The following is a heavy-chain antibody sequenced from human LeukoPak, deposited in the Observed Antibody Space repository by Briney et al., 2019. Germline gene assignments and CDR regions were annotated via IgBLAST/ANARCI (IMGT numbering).Heavy chain of an antibody. CDR3: AFLATAAGVNH. J-gene: IGHJ4*02. D-gene: IGHD6-13*01. V-gene: IGHV1-2*02. CDR1: GYTFTDYS. CDR2: INPNSGDT. Sequence: GASVKVSCKASGYTFTDYSLHWMRHAPGQGLEWMGWINPNSGDTNFAQKFQGRVTMTRDTSVSTAYMELTSLTSDDTAVYYCAFLATAAGVNHRGQGTLVTVSS.